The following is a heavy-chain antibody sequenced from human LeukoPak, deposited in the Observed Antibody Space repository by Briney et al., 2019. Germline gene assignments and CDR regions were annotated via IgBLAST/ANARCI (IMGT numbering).Heavy chain of an antibody. V-gene: IGHV3-66*01. J-gene: IGHJ6*02. Sequence: GGSLRLSCAASGFTVSSNFMSWVRQAPGKGLEWVSVTYPDGNTHYADSVKGTFAISRDNSKNTLYLQVNTVRAEDTAMYYCARAWFRYCSGGSCREILWPYYYYYGMDVWGQGTTVTVSS. CDR3: ARAWFRYCSGGSCREILWPYYYYYGMDV. CDR1: GFTVSSNF. CDR2: TYPDGNT. D-gene: IGHD2-15*01.